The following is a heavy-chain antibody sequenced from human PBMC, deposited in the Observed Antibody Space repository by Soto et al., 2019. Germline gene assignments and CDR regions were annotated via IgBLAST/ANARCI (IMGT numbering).Heavy chain of an antibody. D-gene: IGHD3-10*01. Sequence: HPGGSLRLSCAASGFTFSSYWMHWVRQAPGKGLVWVSRINSDGSSISYADSVKGRFTISRDNAKNTLYLQMNSLRAEETAVYYCGRGGGPPRGYYMDVWGKGTTVTVSS. CDR3: GRGGGPPRGYYMDV. CDR2: INSDGSSI. J-gene: IGHJ6*03. CDR1: GFTFSSYW. V-gene: IGHV3-74*01.